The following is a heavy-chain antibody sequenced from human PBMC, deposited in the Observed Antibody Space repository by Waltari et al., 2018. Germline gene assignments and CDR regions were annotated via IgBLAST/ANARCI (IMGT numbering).Heavy chain of an antibody. CDR2: IYPGGSDT. Sequence: EVQLVQSGAEVKKPGESLKISCKGSGYSFTSYWIGWVRQMPGKGLEWMGIIYPGGSDTRDSPSFQGQVTISADKSISTAYLQWSSLKASDTAMYYCARRTASSYSGSYSGIGYFDYWGQGTLVTVSS. CDR1: GYSFTSYW. CDR3: ARRTASSYSGSYSGIGYFDY. D-gene: IGHD1-26*01. J-gene: IGHJ4*02. V-gene: IGHV5-51*03.